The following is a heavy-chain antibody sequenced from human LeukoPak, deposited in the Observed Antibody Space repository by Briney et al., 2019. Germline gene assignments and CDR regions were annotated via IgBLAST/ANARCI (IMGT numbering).Heavy chain of an antibody. CDR2: IYYSGST. V-gene: IGHV4-59*13. D-gene: IGHD6-13*01. CDR1: GGPISSYY. Sequence: SETLSLTCTVSGGPISSYYWSWIRQPPGKGLEWIGYIYYSGSTNYNPSLKSRVTISVDTSKNQFSLKLSSVTAADTAVYYCASLGAAAGTFNDYWGQGTLVTVSS. CDR3: ASLGAAAGTFNDY. J-gene: IGHJ4*02.